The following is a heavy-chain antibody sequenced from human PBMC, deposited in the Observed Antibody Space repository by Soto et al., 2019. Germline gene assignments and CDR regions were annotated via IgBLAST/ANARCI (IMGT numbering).Heavy chain of an antibody. D-gene: IGHD3-22*01. Sequence: ASVKVSCKASGYSFTDYEMHWVRQAPGQRLEWMGWIRAGNGNTKYSQNFHGRVTITRDTSASTAYMELSSLISEDTAVYYCARPGLYDNTVYYYYYWGQGTLVIVSS. CDR3: ARPGLYDNTVYYYYY. CDR1: GYSFTDYE. V-gene: IGHV1-3*01. J-gene: IGHJ4*02. CDR2: IRAGNGNT.